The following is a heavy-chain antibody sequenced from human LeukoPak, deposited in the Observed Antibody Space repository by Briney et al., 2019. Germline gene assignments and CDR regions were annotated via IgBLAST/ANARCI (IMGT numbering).Heavy chain of an antibody. D-gene: IGHD4-17*01. CDR2: IYSIGGP. CDR3: AREDPQTTVPEGMDV. Sequence: SETLSLTCTVSDDSISGYYWGWIRQPPGKGLEWIGHIYSIGGPTCSPSLQSRVSISVDTSKNQFSLQLRSVTAADTAVYYCAREDPQTTVPEGMDVWGQGTTVTVSS. CDR1: DDSISGYY. J-gene: IGHJ6*02. V-gene: IGHV4-59*01.